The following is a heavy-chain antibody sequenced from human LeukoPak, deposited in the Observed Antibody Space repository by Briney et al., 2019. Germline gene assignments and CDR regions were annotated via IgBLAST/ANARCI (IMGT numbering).Heavy chain of an antibody. CDR2: ISYDGSNK. V-gene: IGHV3-30*18. D-gene: IGHD4-17*01. CDR1: GFIFNNYG. CDR3: AKAASTVTTRVRSWYFDY. J-gene: IGHJ4*02. Sequence: GGSLRLSCAASGFIFNNYGLHWVRQAPGKGLEWVALISYDGSNKYYADSVKGRFTISRDNSKNTLYLQMNSLRAEDTAVYYCAKAASTVTTRVRSWYFDYWGQGTLVTVSS.